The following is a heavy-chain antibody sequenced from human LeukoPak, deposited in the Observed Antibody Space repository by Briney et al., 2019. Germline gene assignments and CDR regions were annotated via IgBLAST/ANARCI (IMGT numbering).Heavy chain of an antibody. CDR2: LSGSGGST. CDR1: GFTVSSNY. V-gene: IGHV3-23*01. Sequence: GGSLRLSCAASGFTVSSNYMSWVRQAPGKGLEWVSGLSGSGGSTYYEDSVKGRFTISRDNSKNTLYLQMNSLRAEDTAVYYCAKTKMTSIVVANPNSGALDFWGQGTMVTVSS. D-gene: IGHD3-22*01. CDR3: AKTKMTSIVVANPNSGALDF. J-gene: IGHJ3*01.